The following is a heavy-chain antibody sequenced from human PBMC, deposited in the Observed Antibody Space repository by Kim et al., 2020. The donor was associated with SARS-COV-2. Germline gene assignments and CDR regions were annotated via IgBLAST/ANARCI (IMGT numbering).Heavy chain of an antibody. Sequence: NPSLKRRVTISLDTSKNQFSLKLTSITAADTAVYYCARYLTIFGVVKGFDPWGQGALVTVSS. CDR3: ARYLTIFGVVKGFDP. D-gene: IGHD3-3*01. V-gene: IGHV4-59*10. J-gene: IGHJ5*02.